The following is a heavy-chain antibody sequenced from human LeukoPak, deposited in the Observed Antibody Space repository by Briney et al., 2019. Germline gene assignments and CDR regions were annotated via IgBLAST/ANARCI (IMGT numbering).Heavy chain of an antibody. J-gene: IGHJ4*02. CDR3: ARTDYGDSLFDY. V-gene: IGHV3-74*01. CDR1: GFTFSSYW. Sequence: GGSLRLSCAASGFTFSSYWMHWVRQAPGKGLVWVSRINSDGSSTSYADSVKGRFTISRDNAKNTLYLQMNSLRAEDTAVYYCARTDYGDSLFDYWGRGTLVTVSS. D-gene: IGHD4-17*01. CDR2: INSDGSST.